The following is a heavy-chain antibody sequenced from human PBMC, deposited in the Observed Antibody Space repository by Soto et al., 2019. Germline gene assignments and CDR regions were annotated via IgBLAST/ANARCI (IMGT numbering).Heavy chain of an antibody. V-gene: IGHV4-34*01. CDR3: ARGGSSDWQVAFDI. Sequence: QLQQWGAGPLKASETLSLTCVVSGGSFSTYYYNWLRQSPGKGLEWIGEINHRGSNNYSPSLKCRVTMSLATSKNQFSLSLTSVTAADTAVYYCARGGSSDWQVAFDIWGQGTMVTVSS. D-gene: IGHD6-19*01. J-gene: IGHJ3*02. CDR1: GGSFSTYY. CDR2: INHRGSN.